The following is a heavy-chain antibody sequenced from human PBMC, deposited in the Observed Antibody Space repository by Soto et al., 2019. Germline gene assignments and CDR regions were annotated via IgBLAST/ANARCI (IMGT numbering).Heavy chain of an antibody. J-gene: IGHJ4*02. D-gene: IGHD6-6*01. CDR1: GYTFTSYG. CDR2: ISAYNGNT. V-gene: IGHV1-18*01. Sequence: EASVKVSCKASGYTFTSYGISWVRQAPGQGLEWMGWISAYNGNTNYAQKLQGRVTMTTDTSTSTAYMELRSLRSDDTAVYYCAVEYTTSSGIGFDYWGQGTPVTVSS. CDR3: AVEYTTSSGIGFDY.